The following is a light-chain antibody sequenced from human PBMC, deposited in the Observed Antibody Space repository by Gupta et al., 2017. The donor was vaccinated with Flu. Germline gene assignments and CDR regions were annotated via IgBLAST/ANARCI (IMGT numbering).Light chain of an antibody. V-gene: IGKV3-11*01. CDR1: RSVGSY. J-gene: IGKJ4*01. Sequence: VLTQSPATLSLSPGERATLSCRASRSVGSYLAWYQHKPGQPPRLLIYDASSRATGIPARFSGSGSGTDFTLTISSLEPEDVAVYFCQQRSSWPPSLTFGGGTKVEIK. CDR2: DAS. CDR3: QQRSSWPPSLT.